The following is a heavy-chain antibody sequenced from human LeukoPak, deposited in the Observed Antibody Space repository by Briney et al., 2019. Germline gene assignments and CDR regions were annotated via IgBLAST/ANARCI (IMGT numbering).Heavy chain of an antibody. Sequence: SGPTLVNPTQTLTLTCTFSGFSLSTSGMRVSWIRQPPGKALEWLARIDWDDDKFYSTSLKTRLTISKDTSKNQVVLTMTNMDPVDTATYYCARIFMEYSRGWYVFDYWGQGTLVTVSS. J-gene: IGHJ4*02. CDR3: ARIFMEYSRGWYVFDY. V-gene: IGHV2-70*04. CDR2: IDWDDDK. CDR1: GFSLSTSGMR. D-gene: IGHD6-19*01.